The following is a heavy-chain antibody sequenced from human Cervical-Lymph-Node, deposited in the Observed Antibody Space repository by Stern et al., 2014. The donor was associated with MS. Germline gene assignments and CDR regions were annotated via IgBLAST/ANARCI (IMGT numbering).Heavy chain of an antibody. CDR3: ASGPGRGVMDV. CDR2: INPDSGGT. CDR1: GYTFTGYF. J-gene: IGHJ6*02. Sequence: VQLVQSGAEVKKPGASVRVSCKASGYTFTGYFLHWVRQAPGKRPEWMVQINPDSGGTNFAQRLQGRVTMTRDTSVNTAYMELSRLRSDDTAVYYCASGPGRGVMDVWGQGTTVTVSS. V-gene: IGHV1-2*06. D-gene: IGHD3-10*01.